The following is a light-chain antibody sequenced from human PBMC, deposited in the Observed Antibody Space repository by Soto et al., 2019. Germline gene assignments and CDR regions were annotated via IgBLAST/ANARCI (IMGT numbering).Light chain of an antibody. V-gene: IGKV3-20*01. CDR1: QSVSSSY. CDR3: QQYGSSPRYT. J-gene: IGKJ2*01. Sequence: EIVLTQSRGTLSLSPGERATLSCRASQSVSSSYLDWYQQKPGQAPRLLIYGASSRATGIPDRFSGSGSGTDFTLTISRLEPEDFAVYYCQQYGSSPRYTFGQGTKLEIK. CDR2: GAS.